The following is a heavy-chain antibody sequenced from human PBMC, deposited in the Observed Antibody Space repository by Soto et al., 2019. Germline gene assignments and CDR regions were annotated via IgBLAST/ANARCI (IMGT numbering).Heavy chain of an antibody. Sequence: SETLSLTCTVSGGSISSYYWSWIRQPPGKGLEWIGYIYYSGSTNYNPSLKSRVTISVDTSKNQFSLKLSSVTAADTAVYYCARHRYDILTGYSSLFDYWGQGTLVTVSS. CDR3: ARHRYDILTGYSSLFDY. D-gene: IGHD3-9*01. J-gene: IGHJ4*02. CDR2: IYYSGST. V-gene: IGHV4-59*08. CDR1: GGSISSYY.